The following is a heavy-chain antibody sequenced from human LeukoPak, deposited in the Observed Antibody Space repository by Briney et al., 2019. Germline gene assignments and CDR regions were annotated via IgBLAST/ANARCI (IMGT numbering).Heavy chain of an antibody. D-gene: IGHD3-10*01. CDR2: IRSKAYGGTT. V-gene: IGHV3-49*03. CDR1: GFTFGDYA. CDR3: TRERYYYGSGSYLVDY. Sequence: GGSLRLSCTASGFTFGDYAMSWFRQAPGKGLEWVGFIRSKAYGGTTEYAASVKGRFTISRDDSKSIAYLQMNSLKTEDTAVYYCTRERYYYGSGSYLVDYWGQGTLVTVSS. J-gene: IGHJ4*02.